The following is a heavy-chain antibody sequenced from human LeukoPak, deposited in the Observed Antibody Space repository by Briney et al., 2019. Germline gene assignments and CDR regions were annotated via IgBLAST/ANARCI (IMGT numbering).Heavy chain of an antibody. Sequence: GGSLRLSCAASGFTFSSYGMHWVRQAPGKGLEWVSGISWNSGSIGYADSVKGRFTISRDNAKNSLYLQMNSLRAEDTALYYCAKDTHDWGQGTLVTVSS. V-gene: IGHV3-9*01. J-gene: IGHJ4*02. CDR1: GFTFSSYG. CDR3: AKDTHD. CDR2: ISWNSGSI.